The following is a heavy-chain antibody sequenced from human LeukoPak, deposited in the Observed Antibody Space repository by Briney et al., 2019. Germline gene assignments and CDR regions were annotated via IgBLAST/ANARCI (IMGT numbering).Heavy chain of an antibody. CDR2: MNPNSGNT. CDR3: ARGPLVRLPSSFDP. Sequence: ASVKVSCKASGYTFTSYDINWVRQATGQGLEWMGWMNPNSGNTGSAQRFQGRVTMTRDTSRTTAYMELRSLTSEDTAVYYCARGPLVRLPSSFDPWGQGTLVTVSS. D-gene: IGHD3-16*02. J-gene: IGHJ5*02. V-gene: IGHV1-8*01. CDR1: GYTFTSYD.